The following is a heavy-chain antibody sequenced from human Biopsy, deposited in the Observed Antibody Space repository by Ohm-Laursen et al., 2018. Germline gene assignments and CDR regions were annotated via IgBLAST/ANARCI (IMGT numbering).Heavy chain of an antibody. Sequence: SLRLSCAASGFGMYAMHWVRQPPGKGLEWLAVIAYDGSNKYYAESVKGRFTISIDRSRDTVHLQMNSLRYEDTALYYCAKDGGQWLGGAFDIWGHGTMVRVSS. CDR1: GFGMYA. J-gene: IGHJ3*02. V-gene: IGHV3-30*18. CDR2: IAYDGSNK. CDR3: AKDGGQWLGGAFDI. D-gene: IGHD6-19*01.